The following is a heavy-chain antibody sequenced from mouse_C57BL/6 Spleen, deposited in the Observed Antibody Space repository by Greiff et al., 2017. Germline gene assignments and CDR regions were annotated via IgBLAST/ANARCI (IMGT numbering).Heavy chain of an antibody. Sequence: VQLQQSVAELVRPGASVKLSCTASGFNIQNTYLHWVKQRPEQGLEWIGRIDPANGNTKYAPKFQGKATITADTSSNTAYLQLSSLTSEDTAIYYCARSGDSNQVAMDYWGQGTSVTVSS. CDR2: IDPANGNT. V-gene: IGHV14-3*01. CDR1: GFNIQNTY. J-gene: IGHJ4*01. CDR3: ARSGDSNQVAMDY. D-gene: IGHD2-5*01.